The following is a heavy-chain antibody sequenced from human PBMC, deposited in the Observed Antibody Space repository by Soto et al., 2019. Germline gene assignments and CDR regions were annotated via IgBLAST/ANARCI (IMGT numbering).Heavy chain of an antibody. J-gene: IGHJ4*02. D-gene: IGHD1-7*01. CDR2: INPNSGGT. V-gene: IGHV1-2*04. CDR1: GYTFTGYY. Sequence: ASVKVSCKASGYTFTGYYMHWVRQAPGQGLEWMGWINPNSGGTNYAQKFQGWVTMTRDTSISTAYMELSRLRSDDTAVYYCARVRITGTTYYFDYWGQGTLVTVSS. CDR3: ARVRITGTTYYFDY.